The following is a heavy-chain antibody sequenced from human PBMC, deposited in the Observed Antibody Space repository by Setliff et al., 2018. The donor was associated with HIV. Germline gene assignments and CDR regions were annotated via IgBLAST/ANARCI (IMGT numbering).Heavy chain of an antibody. CDR2: INAGNGNT. CDR1: GYTFSYA. Sequence: ASVKVSCKASGYTFSYAMHWVHQAPGQRLEWMGWINAGNGNTKYSQKFQGRVTITRDTSASTAYMELSSLRSEDTAVYYCASIDCGGDCYSYYYYGMDVWGQGTTGTVSS. CDR3: ASIDCGGDCYSYYYYGMDV. D-gene: IGHD2-21*02. V-gene: IGHV1-3*01. J-gene: IGHJ6*02.